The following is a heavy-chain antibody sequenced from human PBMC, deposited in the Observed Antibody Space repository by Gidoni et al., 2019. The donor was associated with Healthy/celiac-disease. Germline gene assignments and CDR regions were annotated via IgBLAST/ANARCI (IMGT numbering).Heavy chain of an antibody. D-gene: IGHD3-10*01. CDR2: IKQDGSEK. CDR3: ARDYGSGSSVFDY. Sequence: EVQLVESGGGLVQPGGSLRLSCAASGFTFSSYWMSWVRQAPGKGLEGVANIKQDGSEKYYVDSVKGRFTISRDNAKNSLYLQMNSLRAEDTAVYYCARDYGSGSSVFDYWGQGTLVTVSS. J-gene: IGHJ4*02. CDR1: GFTFSSYW. V-gene: IGHV3-7*01.